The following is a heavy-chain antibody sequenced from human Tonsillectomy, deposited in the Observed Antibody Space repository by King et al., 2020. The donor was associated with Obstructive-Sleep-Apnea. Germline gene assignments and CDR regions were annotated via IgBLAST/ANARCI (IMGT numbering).Heavy chain of an antibody. CDR2: ISSNGGST. J-gene: IGHJ3*02. CDR3: VGYGPYYYDSSGWDAFDI. V-gene: IGHV3-64D*06. D-gene: IGHD3-22*01. CDR1: GFTFSSYA. Sequence: VQLVESGGGLVQPGGSLRLSCSASGFTFSSYAMHWVRQAPGKGLEYVSAISSNGGSTYYADSVKGRFTISRDNSKNTLYLQMSSLRAEDTAVYYCVGYGPYYYDSSGWDAFDIWGQGTMVTVSS.